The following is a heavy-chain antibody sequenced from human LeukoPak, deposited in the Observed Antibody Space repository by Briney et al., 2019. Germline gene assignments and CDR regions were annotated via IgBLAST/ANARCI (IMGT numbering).Heavy chain of an antibody. V-gene: IGHV4-30-4*07. Sequence: SQTLSLTCAVSGGSISSGGYSWSWIRQPPGKGLEWIGYIYYSGSTNYNPSLKCRVTISVDTSKNQFSLKLSSVTAADTAVYYCARLYRATDAFDIWAKGQWSPSLQ. CDR3: ARLYRATDAFDI. D-gene: IGHD1-26*01. CDR1: GGSISSGGYS. CDR2: IYYSGST. J-gene: IGHJ3*02.